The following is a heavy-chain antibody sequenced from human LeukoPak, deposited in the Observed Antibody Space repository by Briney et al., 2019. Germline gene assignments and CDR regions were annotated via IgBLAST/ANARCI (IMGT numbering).Heavy chain of an antibody. V-gene: IGHV1-69*10. J-gene: IGHJ6*04. CDR2: FIPILGTA. D-gene: IGHD3-3*01. CDR3: AGIPVFGVVLHQEPV. Sequence: SVKVSCKASGYTFTSYGISWVRQAPGQGLEWMGVFIPILGTANSTQKFQDRVTITADMSTNTAYMELSSLRSEDTAVYFCAGIPVFGVVLHQEPVWGKGTTVTVSS. CDR1: GYTFTSYG.